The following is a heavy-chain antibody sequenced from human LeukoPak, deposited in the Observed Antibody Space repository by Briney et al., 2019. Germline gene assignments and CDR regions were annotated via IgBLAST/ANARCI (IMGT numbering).Heavy chain of an antibody. Sequence: GGSLRLSCAGSGFTFSSYGMSWVRQAPGKGLEWVSAISGSGGSTYYADSVKGRFTISRDNSKNTLYLQMNSLRAEDTAVYYCAKELEMVWPTNYMDVWGKGTTVTISS. V-gene: IGHV3-23*01. CDR2: ISGSGGST. CDR3: AKELEMVWPTNYMDV. CDR1: GFTFSSYG. D-gene: IGHD2-8*01. J-gene: IGHJ6*03.